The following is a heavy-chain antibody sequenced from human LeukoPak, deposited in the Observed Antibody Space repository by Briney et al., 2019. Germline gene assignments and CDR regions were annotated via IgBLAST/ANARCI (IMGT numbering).Heavy chain of an antibody. Sequence: PGRSLRLSCAASGFTFDDYAMHWVRQAPGKGLEWVSGISWNSGSIGYADSVKGRFTISRDNAKNSLYLQMNSLRAEDMALYYCAKDISGIAVAGIDYWGQGTLVTVSS. D-gene: IGHD6-19*01. V-gene: IGHV3-9*03. CDR2: ISWNSGSI. J-gene: IGHJ4*02. CDR1: GFTFDDYA. CDR3: AKDISGIAVAGIDY.